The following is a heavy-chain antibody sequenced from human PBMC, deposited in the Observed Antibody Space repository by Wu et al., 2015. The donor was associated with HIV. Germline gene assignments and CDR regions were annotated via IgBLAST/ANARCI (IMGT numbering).Heavy chain of an antibody. D-gene: IGHD3-22*01. V-gene: IGHV1-18*01. Sequence: QVQLVQSGAEVKKPGASVKVSCKASGYIFTNYGINWVRQAPGQGLEWMGWISTYNGNTNYAQKVQGRVTMTTDTSTRTAYMELRSLRSDDTAIFYCARAEGYYDSNHPFDYWGQGTLVTVSS. CDR2: ISTYNGNT. CDR3: ARAEGYYDSNHPFDY. CDR1: GYIFTNYG. J-gene: IGHJ4*02.